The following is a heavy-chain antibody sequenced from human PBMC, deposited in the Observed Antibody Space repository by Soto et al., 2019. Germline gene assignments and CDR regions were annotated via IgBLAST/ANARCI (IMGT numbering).Heavy chain of an antibody. CDR3: ARTEQWLVPPFDY. CDR2: IDPSGGST. CDR1: GFILTSYY. V-gene: IGHV1-46*01. J-gene: IGHJ4*02. Sequence: EASVKVSCKASGFILTSYYMHWVRQAPGQGLEWMGIIDPSGGSTTDAQKFQGRITMTRDTSTSTVYMELSSLRSEDTAVYYCARTEQWLVPPFDYWGQGTLVTVSS. D-gene: IGHD6-19*01.